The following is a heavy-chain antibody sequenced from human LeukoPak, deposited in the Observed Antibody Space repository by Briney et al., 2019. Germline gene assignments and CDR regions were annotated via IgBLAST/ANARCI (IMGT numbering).Heavy chain of an antibody. D-gene: IGHD1-26*01. V-gene: IGHV4-59*01. CDR2: IYYSGNT. Sequence: PSETLSLTCTVSGGSISTYSWSWIRQPPGKGLEWIGYIYYSGNTNYNPSLKSRVTISVDTSKNQFSLKLNSVTAADTAVYYCAREVGATNYWGQGTLVTVSS. J-gene: IGHJ4*02. CDR1: GGSISTYS. CDR3: AREVGATNY.